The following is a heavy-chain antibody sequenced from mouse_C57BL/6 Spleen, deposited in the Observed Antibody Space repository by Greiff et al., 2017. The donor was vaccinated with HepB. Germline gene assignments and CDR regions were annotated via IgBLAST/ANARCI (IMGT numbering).Heavy chain of an antibody. CDR1: GYTFTSYT. CDR3: ARDGYDGD. Sequence: QVQLKESGAELARPGASVKMSCKASGYTFTSYTMHWVKQRPGQGLEWIGYINPSSGYTKYNQKFKDKATLTADKSSSIAYMQLSSLTSEDSAVYYCARDGYDGDWGQGTLVTVSA. J-gene: IGHJ3*01. V-gene: IGHV1-4*01. CDR2: INPSSGYT. D-gene: IGHD2-2*01.